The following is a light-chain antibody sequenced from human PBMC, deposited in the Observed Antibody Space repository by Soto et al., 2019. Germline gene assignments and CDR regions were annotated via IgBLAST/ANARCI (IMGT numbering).Light chain of an antibody. J-gene: IGLJ3*02. CDR2: YDS. CDR3: QVWDSGSNHQV. Sequence: SYVLTQPPSVSVAPGKTARITCGENIIGTKTVHWYQQKPGQAPVLVIYYDSDRPSGIPERFSGSNSGNTATLTISTVEAGDEADYYCQVWDSGSNHQVFGGGTQLTVL. V-gene: IGLV3-21*01. CDR1: IIGTKT.